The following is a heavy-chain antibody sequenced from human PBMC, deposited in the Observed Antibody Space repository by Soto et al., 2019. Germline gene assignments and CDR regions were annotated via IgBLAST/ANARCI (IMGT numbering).Heavy chain of an antibody. CDR2: IYYSGST. CDR1: GGSVSSGSYY. Sequence: SETLSLTCTVPGGSVSSGSYYWSWIRQPPGKGLEWIGYIYYSGSTNYNPSLKSRVTISVDTSKNQFSLKLSSVTAADTSVYYCARAGLWFGEFFSWFDPWGQGTLVTVSS. V-gene: IGHV4-61*01. CDR3: ARAGLWFGEFFSWFDP. D-gene: IGHD3-10*01. J-gene: IGHJ5*02.